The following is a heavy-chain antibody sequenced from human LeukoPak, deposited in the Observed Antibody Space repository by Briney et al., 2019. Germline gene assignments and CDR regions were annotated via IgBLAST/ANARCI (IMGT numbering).Heavy chain of an antibody. CDR3: ARDGGSYQIIYYFDY. J-gene: IGHJ4*02. CDR1: GYTFIGHY. D-gene: IGHD1-26*01. Sequence: GASVKVSCKASGYTFIGHYMHWVRQAPGQGLEWMGWISAYNGNTNYAQKLQGRVTMTTDTSTRTAYMELRSLRSDDTAVYYCARDGGSYQIIYYFDYWGQGTLVTVSS. CDR2: ISAYNGNT. V-gene: IGHV1-18*04.